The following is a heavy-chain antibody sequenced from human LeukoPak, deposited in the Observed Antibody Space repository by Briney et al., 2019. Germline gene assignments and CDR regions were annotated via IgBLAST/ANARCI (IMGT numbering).Heavy chain of an antibody. D-gene: IGHD2-2*01. CDR2: ISSSGGTI. CDR3: ARIYCSSTSCPFYYYYMDV. V-gene: IGHV3-11*04. Sequence: PGGSLRLSCAASGFTFSDYYMSRIRQAPGKGLEWVSYISSSGGTIYYADSVKGRFTISRDNAKNSLYLQMNSLRAEDTAVYYCARIYCSSTSCPFYYYYMDVWGKGTTVTVSS. CDR1: GFTFSDYY. J-gene: IGHJ6*03.